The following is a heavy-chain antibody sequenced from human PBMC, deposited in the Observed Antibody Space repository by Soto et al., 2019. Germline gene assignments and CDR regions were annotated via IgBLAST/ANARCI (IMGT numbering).Heavy chain of an antibody. D-gene: IGHD3-22*01. CDR2: IFYSGTT. J-gene: IGHJ6*02. V-gene: IGHV4-39*01. CDR3: ARHYYDSSGYPAPYYHGMDV. Sequence: ASETLSLTCTVSGGSISSSGYYWGWIRQSPGKGLEWIGTIFYSGTTYYNPSLESRITISQDTSNNQFSLKLTSVTAADTAVHYCARHYYDSSGYPAPYYHGMDVWGQGTTVTVSS. CDR1: GGSISSSGYY.